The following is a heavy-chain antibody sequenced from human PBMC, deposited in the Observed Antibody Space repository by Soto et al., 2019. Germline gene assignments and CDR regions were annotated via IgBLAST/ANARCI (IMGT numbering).Heavy chain of an antibody. D-gene: IGHD6-6*01. J-gene: IGHJ4*02. CDR3: AKRSSSSTFDY. CDR2: ISGSDDST. Sequence: EVQLLESGGGLVQPGESLRLSCAASGFTFSSYAMSWVRQAPGKGLEWVSVISGSDDSTYYADSVKGRFTSSRDNSKNTLYLQMNSLRAEDTAVYYCAKRSSSSTFDYWGQGTLVTFSS. CDR1: GFTFSSYA. V-gene: IGHV3-23*01.